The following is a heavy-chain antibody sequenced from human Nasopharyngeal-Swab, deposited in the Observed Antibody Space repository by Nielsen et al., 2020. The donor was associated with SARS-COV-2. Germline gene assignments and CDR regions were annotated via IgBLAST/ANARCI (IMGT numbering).Heavy chain of an antibody. V-gene: IGHV3-23*01. CDR1: GFTFSNFA. Sequence: GGSLRLSCAASGFTFSNFAMSWVRQAPGKGLEWVSVISGDSDSTYYTDSVRGRFTISRDNANNLLYLQMNSLRAEDTAVYYCVRDRGYYTFTEWGQGTLVTVSS. D-gene: IGHD2/OR15-2a*01. J-gene: IGHJ4*02. CDR2: ISGDSDST. CDR3: VRDRGYYTFTE.